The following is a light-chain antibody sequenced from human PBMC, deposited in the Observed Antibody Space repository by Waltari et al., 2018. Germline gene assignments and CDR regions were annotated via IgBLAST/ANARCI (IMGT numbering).Light chain of an antibody. CDR2: GAF. Sequence: DIVMTQSPDSLAVSLGERATINCKTSQTVLYSSNNKNYLSWYQQKPGQPPKLLIYGAFTRESGVPDRFSGSGSGTDFTLTISSLQAEDVAVYYCQQYSTTPLTFGGGTKVEVK. CDR3: QQYSTTPLT. CDR1: QTVLYSSNNKNY. V-gene: IGKV4-1*01. J-gene: IGKJ4*01.